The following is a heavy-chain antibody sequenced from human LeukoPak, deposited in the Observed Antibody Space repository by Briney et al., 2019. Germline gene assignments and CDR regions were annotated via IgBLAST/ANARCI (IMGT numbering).Heavy chain of an antibody. V-gene: IGHV1-8*03. CDR1: GYTFTSYD. J-gene: IGHJ6*03. CDR3: ARVRYINPDYYYMDV. CDR2: MNPNSGNT. D-gene: IGHD1-1*01. Sequence: ASVKVSCKASGYTFTSYDINWVRQATGQGLEWMGWMNPNSGNTGYAQKFQGRVTITRNTSISTAYMELSSLRSEDTAVYYCARVRYINPDYYYMDVWGKGTTVTVSS.